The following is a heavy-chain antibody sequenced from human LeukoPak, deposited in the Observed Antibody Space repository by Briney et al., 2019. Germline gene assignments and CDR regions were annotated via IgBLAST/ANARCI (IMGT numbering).Heavy chain of an antibody. CDR1: GFTFSSYA. D-gene: IGHD5-18*01. Sequence: GGSLRLSCAASGFTFSSYAMSWVRQAPGKGLEWVSAIIGSGGSTYYADSVKGRFTISRDNSKNTLYLQMNSLRAEDTAVYYCAKFGELGQRGYSYGPRYFDYWGQGTLVTVSS. J-gene: IGHJ4*02. CDR3: AKFGELGQRGYSYGPRYFDY. V-gene: IGHV3-23*01. CDR2: IIGSGGST.